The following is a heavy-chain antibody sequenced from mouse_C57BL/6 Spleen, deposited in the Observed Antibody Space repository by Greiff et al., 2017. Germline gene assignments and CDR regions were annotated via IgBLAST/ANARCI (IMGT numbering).Heavy chain of an antibody. D-gene: IGHD2-5*01. J-gene: IGHJ3*01. CDR1: GFSLTSYG. CDR2: IWSGGST. V-gene: IGHV2-2*01. CDR3: TRNDYSNYAWFAY. Sequence: VQLQQSGPGLVQPSQSLSITCTVSGFSLTSYGVHWVRQSPGKGLEWLGVIWSGGSTDYNAAFISRLSISKNNSKSQVFFKMNSLQADDTAIYCGTRNDYSNYAWFAYWGQGTLVTVSA.